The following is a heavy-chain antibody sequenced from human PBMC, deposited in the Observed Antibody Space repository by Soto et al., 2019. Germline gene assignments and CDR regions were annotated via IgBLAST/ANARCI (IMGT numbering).Heavy chain of an antibody. CDR3: ARVISSRDEYFDY. Sequence: PSETLSLTCTVSGGSINNYYWNWIRQPPGKGLEWIGYVSYSGRTNYNPSLKSRVNMLVDKSKSQFSLNLTSVTAADTAVYYCARVISSRDEYFDYWGQGTVVTVSS. V-gene: IGHV4-59*12. CDR2: VSYSGRT. CDR1: GGSINNYY. D-gene: IGHD2-2*01. J-gene: IGHJ4*02.